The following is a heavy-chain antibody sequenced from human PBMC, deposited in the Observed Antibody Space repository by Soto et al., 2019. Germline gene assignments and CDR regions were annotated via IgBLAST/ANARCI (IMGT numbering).Heavy chain of an antibody. Sequence: QVQLVQSGAEVKKPGSSVKVSCKASGGTFSNYAINWVRQAPGQGLEWMGGIIPIFGTANYAQKFQGRVTITADESTSTAYLDLSSLRSEDTAVYYCARPVEMATISRSYLFYWGQRTLVTVSS. CDR1: GGTFSNYA. J-gene: IGHJ4*02. V-gene: IGHV1-69*01. CDR2: IIPIFGTA. D-gene: IGHD5-12*01. CDR3: ARPVEMATISRSYLFY.